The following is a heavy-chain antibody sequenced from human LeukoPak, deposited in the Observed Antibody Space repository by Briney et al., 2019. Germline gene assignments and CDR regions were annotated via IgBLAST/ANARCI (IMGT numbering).Heavy chain of an antibody. D-gene: IGHD3-9*01. CDR2: INHSGST. Sequence: SETLPLTCAVYGGSFSGYYWSWIRQPPGKGLEWIGEINHSGSTNYNPSLKSRVTISVDTSKNQFSLKLSSVTAADTAVYYCAGVILTGSVDYWGQGTLVTVSS. CDR1: GGSFSGYY. V-gene: IGHV4-34*01. CDR3: AGVILTGSVDY. J-gene: IGHJ4*02.